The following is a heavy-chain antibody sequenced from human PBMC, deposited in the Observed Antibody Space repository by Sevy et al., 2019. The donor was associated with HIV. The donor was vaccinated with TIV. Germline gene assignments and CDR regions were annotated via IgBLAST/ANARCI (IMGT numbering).Heavy chain of an antibody. CDR2: IKQDAGQE. Sequence: RGSLRLSCAASGFTFSKYWMGWVRQAPGKGLEWVANIKQDAGQEYYVDSVKGRFTISRDNAKNSLYLQMNSLRAEDTAVYFCARDDGNYYFHYWGQGTLVTVSS. J-gene: IGHJ4*02. CDR3: ARDDGNYYFHY. V-gene: IGHV3-7*01. CDR1: GFTFSKYW. D-gene: IGHD1-7*01.